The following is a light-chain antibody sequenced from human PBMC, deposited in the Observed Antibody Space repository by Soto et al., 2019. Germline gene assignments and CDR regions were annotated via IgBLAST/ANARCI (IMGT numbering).Light chain of an antibody. V-gene: IGLV2-14*01. Sequence: QPVLTQPASVTGSPGQSVTISCTGTSSDVGGHNSVSWYRQDPGKAPKLMIYDVSNRPSGVSDRFSGSKSGNTDSLTISGLQIEDEADYYCSSFTSSVTYVFGTGTKVTVL. J-gene: IGLJ1*01. CDR1: SSDVGGHNS. CDR3: SSFTSSVTYV. CDR2: DVS.